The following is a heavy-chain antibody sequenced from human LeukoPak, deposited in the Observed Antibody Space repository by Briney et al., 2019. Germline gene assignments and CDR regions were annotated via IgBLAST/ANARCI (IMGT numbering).Heavy chain of an antibody. CDR3: ARDRQTLRFLEWLPRTYYYYYGMDV. D-gene: IGHD3-3*01. V-gene: IGHV4-61*01. Sequence: SETLSLTCTVSGGSISSSNYYWSWIRQPPGKGLEWIGYIYYSGSTNYNPSLKSRVTISVDTSKNQFSLKLSSVTAADTAVYYCARDRQTLRFLEWLPRTYYYYYGMDVWGQGTTVTVSS. CDR1: GGSISSSNYY. CDR2: IYYSGST. J-gene: IGHJ6*02.